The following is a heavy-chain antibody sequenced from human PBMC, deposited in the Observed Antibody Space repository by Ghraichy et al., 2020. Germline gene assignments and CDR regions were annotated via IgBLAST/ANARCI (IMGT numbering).Heavy chain of an antibody. V-gene: IGHV3-23*01. CDR2: ISGSGGST. CDR3: AKGIAAAGTWSYFDY. D-gene: IGHD6-13*01. Sequence: LSLTCAASGFTFSSYAMSWVRQAPGKGLEWVSAISGSGGSTYYADSVKGRFTISRDNSKNTLYLQMNSLRAEDTAVYYCAKGIAAAGTWSYFDYWGQGTLVTVSS. CDR1: GFTFSSYA. J-gene: IGHJ4*02.